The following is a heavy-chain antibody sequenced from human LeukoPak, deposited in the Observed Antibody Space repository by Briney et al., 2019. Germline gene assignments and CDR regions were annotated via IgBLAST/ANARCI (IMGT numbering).Heavy chain of an antibody. D-gene: IGHD6-13*01. V-gene: IGHV4-31*03. CDR1: GGSISSGGYY. Sequence: SQTLSLTCTVSGGSISSGGYYWSWIRQHPGKGLEWIGYIYHSGSTYYNPSLKSRVTISVDTSKNQFSLKLSSVTAADTAVYYCARRAAAASLYYFDYWGQGTLVTVSS. CDR2: IYHSGST. J-gene: IGHJ4*02. CDR3: ARRAAAASLYYFDY.